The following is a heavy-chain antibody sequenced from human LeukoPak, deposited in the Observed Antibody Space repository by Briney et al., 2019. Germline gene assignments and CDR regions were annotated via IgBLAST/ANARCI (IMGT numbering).Heavy chain of an antibody. CDR3: ARTRRSGYSYGYYFDY. Sequence: GGSLRLSCAASGFTFSSYWMHWVRQAPGKGLVWVSRINSDGSSTRYADYVKGRFTISRDNAKNTLYLQMNSLRAEDTAVYYCARTRRSGYSYGYYFDYWGQGTLVTVSS. CDR1: GFTFSSYW. V-gene: IGHV3-74*01. D-gene: IGHD5-18*01. CDR2: INSDGSST. J-gene: IGHJ4*02.